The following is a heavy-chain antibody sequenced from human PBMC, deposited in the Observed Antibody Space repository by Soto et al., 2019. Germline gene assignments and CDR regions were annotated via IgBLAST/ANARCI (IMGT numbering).Heavy chain of an antibody. Sequence: QVQLVESGGGVVQPGRSLRLSCAASGFTFSSYGMHWVRQAPGKGLEWVAVISYDGSNKYYADSVKGRFTISRDNSKNTLYLQMHSVTSEDAAVYCCANSVYNSNDGFFDYWGQGTLVTVSS. CDR3: ANSVYNSNDGFFDY. CDR1: GFTFSSYG. J-gene: IGHJ4*02. V-gene: IGHV3-30*18. CDR2: ISYDGSNK. D-gene: IGHD1-1*01.